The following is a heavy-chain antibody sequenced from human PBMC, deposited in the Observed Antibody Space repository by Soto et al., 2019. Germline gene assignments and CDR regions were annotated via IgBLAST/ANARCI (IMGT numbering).Heavy chain of an antibody. Sequence: QVQLQESGPGLVKPSQTLSVTCTVSGGSISSGGYYWNWIRQHPGKGLEWIGYIYHSGSTYYNPSLESRVTISVDTSKNQCSLKVTSVTAADTAVYYCARDVNYSGSVNWFDPWGQGTLVTVSS. CDR3: ARDVNYSGSVNWFDP. CDR1: GGSISSGGYY. CDR2: IYHSGST. D-gene: IGHD3-10*01. J-gene: IGHJ5*02. V-gene: IGHV4-31*03.